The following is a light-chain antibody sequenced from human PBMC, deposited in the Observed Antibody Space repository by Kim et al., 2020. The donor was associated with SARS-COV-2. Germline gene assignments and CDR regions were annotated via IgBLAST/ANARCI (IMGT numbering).Light chain of an antibody. J-gene: IGLJ2*01. CDR2: DVT. V-gene: IGLV2-18*02. CDR3: TSYTSTSTV. Sequence: QSALTQPPSVSGSPGQSVTISCSGTSSDVDNYNRFSWYQQSPGTAPKLLIYDVTIRPSGVPDRFSGSKSGNTASLTISGLQAEDAADYYCTSYTSTSTVFGGGTQLTVL. CDR1: SSDVDNYNR.